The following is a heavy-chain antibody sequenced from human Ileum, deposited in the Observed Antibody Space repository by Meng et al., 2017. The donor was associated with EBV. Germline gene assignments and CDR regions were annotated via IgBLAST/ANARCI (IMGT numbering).Heavy chain of an antibody. V-gene: IGHV1-18*01. J-gene: IGHJ4*02. Sequence: QLVKVGSEGKKPGDSLKVSGKASGYTFSNDGLSWLRQAPGQGLEWMGWISAYNGNTNYAQNLQGRVTMTTDTSTGTAYMEVRSLRSDDTAVYYCARAGNGGSYYFTYWGQGTLVTVSS. CDR3: ARAGNGGSYYFTY. D-gene: IGHD1-26*01. CDR2: ISAYNGNT. CDR1: GYTFSNDG.